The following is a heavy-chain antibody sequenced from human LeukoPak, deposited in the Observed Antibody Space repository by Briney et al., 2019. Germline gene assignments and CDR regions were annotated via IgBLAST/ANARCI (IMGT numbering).Heavy chain of an antibody. V-gene: IGHV5-51*01. CDR1: GYTFSDYW. J-gene: IGHJ6*03. Sequence: GESLKISCKGSGYTFSDYWLAWVRQVPGKGLEDMGIIYPGDSDIKYSPSFQGRVTISADKSISTAYLQRSSLRASDTAIYYCARSGHCSSSSCYYPYHYYMDVWGKGTTVTVSS. D-gene: IGHD2-2*03. CDR3: ARSGHCSSSSCYYPYHYYMDV. CDR2: IYPGDSDI.